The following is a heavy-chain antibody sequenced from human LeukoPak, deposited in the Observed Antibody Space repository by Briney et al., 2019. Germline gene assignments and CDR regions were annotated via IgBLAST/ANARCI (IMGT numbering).Heavy chain of an antibody. V-gene: IGHV3-74*01. CDR3: VRGGLTGTTIPYFDY. Sequence: GGSLRLSCAATGFTFSSYWMHWVRQAPGKGLVWVSRIHSDGSSTSYADAVKGRFTISRDNAKNTLYLQMNSLRAEDTAVYYCVRGGLTGTTIPYFDYWGRGTLVSVSS. CDR1: GFTFSSYW. CDR2: IHSDGSST. J-gene: IGHJ4*02. D-gene: IGHD1-7*01.